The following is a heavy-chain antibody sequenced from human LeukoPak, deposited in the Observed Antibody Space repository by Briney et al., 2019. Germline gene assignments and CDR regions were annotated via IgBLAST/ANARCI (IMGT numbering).Heavy chain of an antibody. V-gene: IGHV3-74*03. CDR3: ASVRVESGSAANFDN. D-gene: IGHD3-10*02. Sequence: GGSLRLSCAASGFSFSSYWMHWVRQVAGKGLVWVSRINTDGSHTKYADSVKGRFTISRDNAKNTLYLEMNSLRAEDTAVYYCASVRVESGSAANFDNWGQGTLVTVSS. CDR2: INTDGSHT. CDR1: GFSFSSYW. J-gene: IGHJ4*02.